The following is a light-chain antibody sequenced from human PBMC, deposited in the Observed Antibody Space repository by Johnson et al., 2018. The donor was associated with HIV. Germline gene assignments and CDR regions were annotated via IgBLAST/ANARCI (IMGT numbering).Light chain of an antibody. CDR1: SSNIENNY. V-gene: IGLV1-51*01. Sequence: QLVLTQPPSVSAAPGQRVDISCSGSSSNIENNYLSWYQQLPHTAPRLLISDNNKRPSGIPDRFSGSKSGASATLDITGLQTGDEADYYCGTWDNSLNVYVFGTGTKVTVL. CDR3: GTWDNSLNVYV. CDR2: DNN. J-gene: IGLJ1*01.